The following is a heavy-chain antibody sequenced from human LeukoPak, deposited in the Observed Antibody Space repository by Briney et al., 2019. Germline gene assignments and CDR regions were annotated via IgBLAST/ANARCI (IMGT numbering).Heavy chain of an antibody. CDR3: ARDGGYCEGITCPGDL. V-gene: IGHV3-7*03. CDR1: GFTVGTYW. CDR2: IDRDGTTK. J-gene: IGHJ5*02. Sequence: GGSLRLSCAASGFTVGTYWMSWVRQAPGKGLEWVANIDRDGTTKFYLDSLEGRFTISRDNAKNSFYLQGNSLRVEDTAVYYCARDGGYCEGITCPGDLWGQGALVAVSS. D-gene: IGHD2-15*01.